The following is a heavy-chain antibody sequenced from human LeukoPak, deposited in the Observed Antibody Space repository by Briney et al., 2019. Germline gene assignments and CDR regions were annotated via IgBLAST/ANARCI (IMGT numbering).Heavy chain of an antibody. CDR3: ATSGGWYRFEY. D-gene: IGHD3-10*01. V-gene: IGHV4-59*08. J-gene: IGHJ4*02. CDR1: GGSISNDY. CDR2: IYYGGTT. Sequence: PSETLSLTCTVSGGSISNDYWSRIRQPPGKGLEWIGYIYYGGTTDYNPSLKSRVIISLDTSKNQISLKLSSVTAADTAVYYCATSGGWYRFEYWGQGTLVTVSS.